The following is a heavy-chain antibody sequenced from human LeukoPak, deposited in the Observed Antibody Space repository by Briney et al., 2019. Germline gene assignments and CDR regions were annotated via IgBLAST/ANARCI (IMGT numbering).Heavy chain of an antibody. CDR3: ARDGGLDSRYYFDY. D-gene: IGHD3-16*01. CDR2: INTDGSST. Sequence: GGSLRLSCAASGFIFSSYWMHWVRQAPGKGLVWVSRINTDGSSTSYADSVRGRFTISRDNAKNTLYLQMNSLRAEDTAVYYCARDGGLDSRYYFDYWGQGTLVTVSS. CDR1: GFIFSSYW. J-gene: IGHJ4*02. V-gene: IGHV3-74*01.